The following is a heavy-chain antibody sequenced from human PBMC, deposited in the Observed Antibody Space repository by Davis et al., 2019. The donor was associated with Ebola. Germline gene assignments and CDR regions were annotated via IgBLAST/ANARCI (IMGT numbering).Heavy chain of an antibody. J-gene: IGHJ4*02. Sequence: ASVKVSCKASGYTFTSYGITWVRQAPGQGLEWMGWINPHNGNTNYAQNVQGRVTMTTDTSTSTAYMEVGILRSDDTAVYYCARVSSSPFPGFDYWGQGTLVTVSS. CDR3: ARVSSSPFPGFDY. CDR1: GYTFTSYG. V-gene: IGHV1-18*04. D-gene: IGHD6-13*01. CDR2: INPHNGNT.